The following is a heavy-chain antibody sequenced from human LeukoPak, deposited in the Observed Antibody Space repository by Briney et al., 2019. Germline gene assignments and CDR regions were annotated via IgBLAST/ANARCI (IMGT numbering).Heavy chain of an antibody. CDR1: GLTVSSNY. Sequence: GGSLRLSCAASGLTVSSNYMSWVRQAPGKGLEWVSVIYSGGSTYYADSVTGRFTISRDNSKNTVYLQMSSLRAEDTAVYYCARYYYDSSGYPYYFDYWGQGTLVTVSS. J-gene: IGHJ4*02. CDR3: ARYYYDSSGYPYYFDY. D-gene: IGHD3-22*01. CDR2: IYSGGST. V-gene: IGHV3-53*01.